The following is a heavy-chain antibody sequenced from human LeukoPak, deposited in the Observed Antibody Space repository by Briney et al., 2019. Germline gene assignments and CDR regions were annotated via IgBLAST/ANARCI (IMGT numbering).Heavy chain of an antibody. CDR2: ISVYNGNT. CDR3: ARDINAYGDSPSDY. V-gene: IGHV1-18*01. CDR1: GYTFSSKG. J-gene: IGHJ4*02. D-gene: IGHD4-17*01. Sequence: GASVKVSCKTSGYTFSSKGITWVRQAPGQGLEWMGWISVYNGNTKYAQKLQGRVIMTTDTSTTTAYMELRSLRSDDTAMYYCARDINAYGDSPSDYWGQGTLVTVSS.